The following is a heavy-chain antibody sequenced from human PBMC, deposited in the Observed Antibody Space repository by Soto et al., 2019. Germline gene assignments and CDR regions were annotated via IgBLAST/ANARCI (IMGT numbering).Heavy chain of an antibody. J-gene: IGHJ6*02. D-gene: IGHD1-20*01. CDR1: GDSVSSNSAA. CDR3: GRVIPGAKYGMDV. V-gene: IGHV6-1*01. Sequence: PSQTLSLTCAISGDSVSSNSAAWNWISQSPSRSHKWLGRTYYRSKWYNEYAVSVKSRININPDTSKNQFSLQLNSVTPEDTAVNFYGRVIPGAKYGMDVWGQGTPV. CDR2: TYYRSKWYN.